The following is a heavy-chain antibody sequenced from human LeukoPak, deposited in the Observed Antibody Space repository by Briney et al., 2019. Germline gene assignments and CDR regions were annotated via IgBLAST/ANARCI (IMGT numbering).Heavy chain of an antibody. CDR1: GYTFTGYF. CDR2: INPDSGGT. CDR3: ARDGDTAMGFYFDY. V-gene: IGHV1-2*02. Sequence: ASVKVSCKASGYTFTGYFVHWVRQAPGQGLEWMGWINPDSGGTKYSQRFQGRVTLTRDTSITTLFMELSRLTPDDTAVYYCARDGDTAMGFYFDYWGQGTLVTVTS. D-gene: IGHD5-18*01. J-gene: IGHJ4*02.